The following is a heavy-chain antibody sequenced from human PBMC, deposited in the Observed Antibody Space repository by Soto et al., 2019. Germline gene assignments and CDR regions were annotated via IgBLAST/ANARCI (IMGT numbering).Heavy chain of an antibody. J-gene: IGHJ4*02. CDR2: ISAYSGKT. CDR1: GYTFTTYG. V-gene: IGHV1-18*01. Sequence: QVQLVQSGGEVKKPGASVKVSCKTSGYTFTTYGISWVRQAPGQGLEWVGWISAYSGKTHYAQKFQGKVTMTTDTSTNTAYLELRSLRSDDTAVCYCARDPYLGDHQYWGQGTLVTVSS. D-gene: IGHD3-16*01. CDR3: ARDPYLGDHQY.